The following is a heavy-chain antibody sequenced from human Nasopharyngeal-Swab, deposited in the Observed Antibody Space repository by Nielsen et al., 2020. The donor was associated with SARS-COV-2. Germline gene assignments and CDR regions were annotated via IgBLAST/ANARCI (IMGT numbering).Heavy chain of an antibody. Sequence: PVKVSCKASGGTFSSYAISWVRQAPGQGLEWMGGIIPILGIANYAQKFQGRVTITADKSTSTAYMELSSLRSEDTAVYYCARDPDYGDYVDYWGQGTLVTVSS. D-gene: IGHD4-17*01. CDR2: IIPILGIA. CDR3: ARDPDYGDYVDY. J-gene: IGHJ4*02. CDR1: GGTFSSYA. V-gene: IGHV1-69*10.